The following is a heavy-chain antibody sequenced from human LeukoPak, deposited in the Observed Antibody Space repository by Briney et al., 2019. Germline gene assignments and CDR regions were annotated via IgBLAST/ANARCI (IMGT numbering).Heavy chain of an antibody. CDR1: GGTFSSYA. CDR2: IIPIFGTA. Sequence: ASVKVSCKASGGTFSSYAISWVRQAPGQGLEWMGGIIPIFGTANYAQKFQGRVTITADESTSTAYMELSSLRSEDTAVYYCAREGGWGPTDYGDNVYWGQGTLVTVSS. J-gene: IGHJ4*02. V-gene: IGHV1-69*13. D-gene: IGHD4-17*01. CDR3: AREGGWGPTDYGDNVY.